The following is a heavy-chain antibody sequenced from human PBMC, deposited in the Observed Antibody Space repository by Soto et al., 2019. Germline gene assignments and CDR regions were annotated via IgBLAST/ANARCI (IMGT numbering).Heavy chain of an antibody. Sequence: ASETLSLTCTVSGGSISNHYWSWIRQPPGKGLEWIGYIYYNGNTNYNPSLKSRVTMSVDTSENQFSLKLSSVTAADTAVYYCARSNWYSEYWGQGTLVTVSS. CDR1: GGSISNHY. CDR2: IYYNGNT. CDR3: ARSNWYSEY. D-gene: IGHD7-27*01. J-gene: IGHJ4*02. V-gene: IGHV4-59*11.